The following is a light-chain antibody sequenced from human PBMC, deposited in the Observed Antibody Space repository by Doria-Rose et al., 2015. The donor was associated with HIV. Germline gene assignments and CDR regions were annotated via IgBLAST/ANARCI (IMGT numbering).Light chain of an antibody. J-gene: IGKJ1*01. CDR1: QSFSSTY. CDR2: DGS. CDR3: HQYGSSWT. Sequence: TQSPGTLSLSPGERATLSCRASQSFSSTYLAWYQQKPGQARSLLIYDGSTRATGIPDRFGASGSGTDFTLTINRLEPEDFALYYCHQYGSSWTFGQGTKVEI. V-gene: IGKV3-20*01.